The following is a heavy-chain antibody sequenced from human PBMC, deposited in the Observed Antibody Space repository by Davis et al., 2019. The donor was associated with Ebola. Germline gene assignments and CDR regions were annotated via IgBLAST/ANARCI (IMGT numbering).Heavy chain of an antibody. Sequence: SVKVSCNTSGGSFSSHPISWVRQAPRQGLEWMRGIIPIFDTPHYAQKFQGRITITADASTSTAYMELSSLRSEDTATYFCARDFDGGNYYFDYWGPGTPVTVSS. J-gene: IGHJ4*02. D-gene: IGHD3-9*01. V-gene: IGHV1-69*13. CDR2: IIPIFDTP. CDR1: GGSFSSHP. CDR3: ARDFDGGNYYFDY.